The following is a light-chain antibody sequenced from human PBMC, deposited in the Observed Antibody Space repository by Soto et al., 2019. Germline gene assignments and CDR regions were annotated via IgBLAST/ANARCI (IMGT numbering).Light chain of an antibody. CDR2: GAS. V-gene: IGKV3-15*01. J-gene: IGKJ1*01. CDR3: HQYNIWPPVT. Sequence: EIVMTQSPATLSVSPGERATLSCRASQSVSSNLGWYQQKPCQAPRLLIYGASTRATGIPARFSGNGSGTEFTRTISSLQSEDFAVYYCHQYNIWPPVTFGQGTKVELK. CDR1: QSVSSN.